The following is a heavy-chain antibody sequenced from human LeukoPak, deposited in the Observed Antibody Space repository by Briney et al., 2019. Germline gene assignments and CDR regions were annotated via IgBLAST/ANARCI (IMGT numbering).Heavy chain of an antibody. CDR1: GFTFSNFD. J-gene: IGHJ4*02. CDR3: AKGGGSYQFHFDY. Sequence: GGSLRLSCVASGFTFSNFDMHWVRQAPGKGLEWVAFIRNDGSNKYYADSVKGRFTVSRDNSKNTLYVQMNSLRAEDTAVYYCAKGGGSYQFHFDYWGQGTLVTVSS. CDR2: IRNDGSNK. D-gene: IGHD1-26*01. V-gene: IGHV3-30*02.